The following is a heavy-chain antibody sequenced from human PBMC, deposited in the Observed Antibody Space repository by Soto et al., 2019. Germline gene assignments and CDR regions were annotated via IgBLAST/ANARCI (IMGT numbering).Heavy chain of an antibody. CDR3: ARRVGVAPVYDAYDF. V-gene: IGHV1-18*01. J-gene: IGHJ3*01. CDR1: GYTFTLYG. Sequence: QVQLVQSGAEVKQPGASVKVSCKTSGYTFTLYGVSWVRQAPGQRLELMGWISGVNGNTNYAQKFQCRVTMTADTSTSTGYMELRSLRSDDTAVYYCARRVGVAPVYDAYDFWGQGTLVTVSS. CDR2: ISGVNGNT. D-gene: IGHD3-10*01.